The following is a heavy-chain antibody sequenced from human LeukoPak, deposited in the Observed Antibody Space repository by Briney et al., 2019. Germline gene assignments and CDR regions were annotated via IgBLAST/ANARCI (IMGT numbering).Heavy chain of an antibody. Sequence: GGSLRLSCATSGFTFSSYAKSWVRQAPGKGLEWVANMRVGGTDIHYVDSVKGRFTISSDNARNSLYLQMDTLRAEDTAVYYCARGRGWTYESWGRGTLVTVSS. V-gene: IGHV3-7*04. CDR2: MRVGGTDI. CDR1: GFTFSSYA. D-gene: IGHD3-16*01. J-gene: IGHJ5*02. CDR3: ARGRGWTYES.